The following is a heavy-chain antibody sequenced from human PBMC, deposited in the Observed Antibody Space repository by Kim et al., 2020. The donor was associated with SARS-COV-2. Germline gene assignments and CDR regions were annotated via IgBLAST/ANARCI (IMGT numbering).Heavy chain of an antibody. V-gene: IGHV3-13*01. CDR3: ARALYGDYEFDY. D-gene: IGHD4-17*01. CDR2: IGTAGDT. J-gene: IGHJ4*02. CDR1: GFTFSSYD. Sequence: GGSLRLSCAASGFTFSSYDMHWVRQATGKGLEWVSAIGTAGDTYYPGSVKGRFTISRENAKNSLYLQMNSLRAGDTAVYYCARALYGDYEFDYWGQGTLVTVSS.